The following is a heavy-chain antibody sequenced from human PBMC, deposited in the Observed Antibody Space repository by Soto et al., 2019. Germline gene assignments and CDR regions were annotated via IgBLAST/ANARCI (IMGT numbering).Heavy chain of an antibody. V-gene: IGHV4-59*08. J-gene: IGHJ5*02. CDR2: IYYSGST. CDR1: GGSISSYY. Sequence: SETLSLTCTVSGGSISSYYWSWIRQPPGKGLEWIGYIYYSGSTNYNPSLKSRVTISVDTSKNQFSLKLSPVTAADTAVYYCARYIAAAADGWFDPWGQGTLVTVSS. D-gene: IGHD6-13*01. CDR3: ARYIAAAADGWFDP.